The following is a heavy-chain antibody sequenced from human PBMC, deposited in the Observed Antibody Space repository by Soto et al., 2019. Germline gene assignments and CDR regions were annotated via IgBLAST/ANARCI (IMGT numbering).Heavy chain of an antibody. V-gene: IGHV1-69*12. CDR2: IIPIFGTA. CDR3: ARDLLPDYYYYYGMDV. J-gene: IGHJ6*02. CDR1: GGTFSSYA. Sequence: QVQLVQSGAEVKKPGSSVKVSCKASGGTFSSYAISWVRQAPGQGLEWMGGIIPIFGTANYAQKFQGRVTITADDATSTAYMELSSLRSEDTAVYYCARDLLPDYYYYYGMDVWGQGTTVTVSS.